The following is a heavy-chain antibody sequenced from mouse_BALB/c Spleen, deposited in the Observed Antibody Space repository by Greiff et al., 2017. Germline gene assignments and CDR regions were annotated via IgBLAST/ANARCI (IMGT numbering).Heavy chain of an antibody. CDR1: GYTFTDYW. CDR2: IDTSDSYT. V-gene: IGHV1-69*01. D-gene: IGHD2-2*01. Sequence: QVQLQQPGAELVMPGASVKMSCKASGYTFTDYWMHWVKQRPGQGLEWIGAIDTSDSYTSYNQKFKGKATLTVDESSSTAYMQLSSLTSEDSAVYYCARAPYGSRYFDVWGAGTTVTVSS. CDR3: ARAPYGSRYFDV. J-gene: IGHJ1*01.